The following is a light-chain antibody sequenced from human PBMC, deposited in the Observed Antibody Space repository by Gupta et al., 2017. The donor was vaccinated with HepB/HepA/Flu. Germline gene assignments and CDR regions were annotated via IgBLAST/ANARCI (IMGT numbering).Light chain of an antibody. V-gene: IGLV1-44*01. Sequence: QSVLTQPPSASVSPGQRVTISCAGSSSNIGSDSVNWYQQLPAAAPKHLIYSNNRRPSWVPARFAGSKSGTSAALAISGLQAEDEADYYCAAWDDSRNGPVFGGGTKLTVL. CDR1: SSNIGSDS. CDR3: AAWDDSRNGPV. CDR2: SNN. J-gene: IGLJ3*02.